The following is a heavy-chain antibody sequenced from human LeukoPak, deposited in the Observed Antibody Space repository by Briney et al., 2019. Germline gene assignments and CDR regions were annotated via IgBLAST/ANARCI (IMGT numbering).Heavy chain of an antibody. J-gene: IGHJ6*02. CDR1: GFTLGRYW. V-gene: IGHV3-74*01. CDR2: SNSDGKIT. CDR3: TQGSHLDV. Sequence: PGGSLRLSCAASGFTLGRYWMHWFRQAPGTGLVWVARSNSDGKITDYADSVRGRFTTSRDNTKNTVYLQMSSLRAEDTAVYYCTQGSHLDVWGQGTMVTVSS. D-gene: IGHD3-3*02.